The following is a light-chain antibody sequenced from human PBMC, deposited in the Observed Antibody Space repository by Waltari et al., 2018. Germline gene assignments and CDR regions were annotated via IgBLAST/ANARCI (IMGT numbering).Light chain of an antibody. V-gene: IGLV8-61*01. Sequence: QTVVTQEPSFSVSPGGTVTLTCGLSSASVSTPFYPTWYQQTPGQAPRTLIYSTNTRSSGVPDRFSGSILGNKAALTITGAQADDESDYYCVLYMGSGIRVFGGGTKLTVL. CDR3: VLYMGSGIRV. J-gene: IGLJ2*01. CDR1: SASVSTPFY. CDR2: STN.